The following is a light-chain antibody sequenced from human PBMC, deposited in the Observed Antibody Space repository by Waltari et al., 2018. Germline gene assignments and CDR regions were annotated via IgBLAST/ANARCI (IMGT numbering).Light chain of an antibody. Sequence: SCRARQSVGRSLVWYQQKPGQAPRLVIYNTSTRATGIPDRFSGSGSGTDFSLTISRLEPEDFAVYYCQHNVRLPVTFGQGTKVEIK. V-gene: IGKV3D-20*02. CDR2: NTS. CDR3: QHNVRLPVT. CDR1: QSVGRS. J-gene: IGKJ1*01.